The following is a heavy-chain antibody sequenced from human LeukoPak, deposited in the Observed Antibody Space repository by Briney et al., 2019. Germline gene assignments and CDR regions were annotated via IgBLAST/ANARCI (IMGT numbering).Heavy chain of an antibody. J-gene: IGHJ6*03. CDR2: IIPIFGTA. V-gene: IGHV1-69*05. Sequence: GASVKVSFKASGGTFSSYAISWVRQAPAKGLEWMGWIIPIFGTANYAQKFQGRVTITTDESTSTAYIALSSLRSEDTAVYYCARGPSSYYYYYYYMDVWGKGTTVTVSS. CDR3: ARGPSSYYYYYYYMDV. D-gene: IGHD6-13*01. CDR1: GGTFSSYA.